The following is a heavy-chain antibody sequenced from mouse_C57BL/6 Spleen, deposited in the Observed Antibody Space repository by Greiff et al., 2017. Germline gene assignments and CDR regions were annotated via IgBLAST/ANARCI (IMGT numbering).Heavy chain of an antibody. CDR2: INPNYGTP. D-gene: IGHD2-4*01. V-gene: IGHV1-39*01. CDR1: GYSLTDYN. CDR3: ARRLGLRPYFDV. J-gene: IGHJ1*03. Sequence: EVQLQESGPELVKPGASVQITCKASGYSLTDYNMNWVKQSNGKSLEWIGVINPNYGTPSYNQKFKGKATLTVDQSSSTAYMQLNSLTSEDSAVYYCARRLGLRPYFDVWGTGTTVTVSS.